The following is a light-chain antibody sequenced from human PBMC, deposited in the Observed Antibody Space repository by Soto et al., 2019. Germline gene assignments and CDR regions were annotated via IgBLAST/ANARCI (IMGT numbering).Light chain of an antibody. V-gene: IGLV2-23*01. Sequence: QSVLTQPASVYGSPGQSVTISCTGTISDVGSYNLVSWYQQHPGKAPKLMIYEGSKRPSGVSNRFSGSKSGNTASLTISGLQAQDEADYYCCSYAGSSTYVFGTGTKVTVL. CDR2: EGS. J-gene: IGLJ1*01. CDR1: ISDVGSYNL. CDR3: CSYAGSSTYV.